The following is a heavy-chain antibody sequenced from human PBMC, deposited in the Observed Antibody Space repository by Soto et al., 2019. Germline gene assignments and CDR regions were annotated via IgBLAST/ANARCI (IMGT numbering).Heavy chain of an antibody. Sequence: PSETLSLTCTVSGCSISRSSYYWGWIRQPPGKGLEWIGSIYYSGSTYYNPSLKSRVTISVDTSKNQFSLKLSSVTAADTAVYYCATGTVLRFLEWLSRFDYWGQGTLVTVS. D-gene: IGHD3-3*01. CDR3: ATGTVLRFLEWLSRFDY. J-gene: IGHJ4*02. V-gene: IGHV4-39*01. CDR1: GCSISRSSYY. CDR2: IYYSGST.